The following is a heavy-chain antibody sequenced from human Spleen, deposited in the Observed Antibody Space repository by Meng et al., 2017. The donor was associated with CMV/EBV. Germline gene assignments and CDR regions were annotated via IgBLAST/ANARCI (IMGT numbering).Heavy chain of an antibody. V-gene: IGHV3-53*05. CDR3: ARESMVRGVIIPDQH. D-gene: IGHD3-10*01. CDR2: IYSGGST. CDR1: GFTVSSNY. J-gene: IGHJ4*02. Sequence: GESLKISCAASGFTVSSNYMSWVRQAPGKGLEWVSVIYSGGSTYYADSVKGRLTISRDNSKNTLYLQMNSLRAEDTAVYYCARESMVRGVIIPDQHGAQGTLVTVSS.